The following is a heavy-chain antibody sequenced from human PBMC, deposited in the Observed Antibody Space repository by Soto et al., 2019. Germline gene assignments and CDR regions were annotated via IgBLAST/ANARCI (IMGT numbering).Heavy chain of an antibody. J-gene: IGHJ6*02. CDR3: ARDGYPTYYYDSRPFSADLCMDV. CDR1: GYTFTSYY. Sequence: ASVKVSCKASGYTFTSYYMHWVRQAPGQGLEWMGIINPSGGSTSYAQKFQGRVTMTRDTSTSTVYMELSSLRSEDTAVYYCARDGYPTYYYDSRPFSADLCMDVWGQGTTVTVSS. D-gene: IGHD3-22*01. V-gene: IGHV1-46*01. CDR2: INPSGGST.